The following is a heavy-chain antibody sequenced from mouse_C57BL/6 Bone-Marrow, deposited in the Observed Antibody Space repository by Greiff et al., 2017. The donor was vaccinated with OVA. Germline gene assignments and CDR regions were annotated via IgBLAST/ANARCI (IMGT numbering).Heavy chain of an antibody. Sequence: QQPGAELVRPGSSVQLSCKASGHTLTSYWMHWVKQRPIQGLEWNGNIDPSDSETHFNQKFKDKAPLTVDKSYSKACMQLSRLTSEDSAVYYCARKTGTLDYWGQGTTPTVSS. CDR3: ARKTGTLDY. D-gene: IGHD4-1*01. CDR2: IDPSDSET. J-gene: IGHJ2*01. CDR1: GHTLTSYW. V-gene: IGHV1-52*01.